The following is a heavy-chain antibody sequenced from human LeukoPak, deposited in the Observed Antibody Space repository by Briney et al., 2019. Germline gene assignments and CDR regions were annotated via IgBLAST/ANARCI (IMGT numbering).Heavy chain of an antibody. J-gene: IGHJ4*02. CDR3: ARALGGCSGGSCGYYLDY. CDR2: IYYSGST. CDR1: GGSISSYY. D-gene: IGHD2-15*01. V-gene: IGHV4-59*01. Sequence: SETLSLTCNVSGGSISSYYWSWIRQPPGKGLEWIGYIYYSGSTNYNPSLKSRVTISVDTSKNQFSLKLSSVTAADTAVYYCARALGGCSGGSCGYYLDYWGQGTLVTVSS.